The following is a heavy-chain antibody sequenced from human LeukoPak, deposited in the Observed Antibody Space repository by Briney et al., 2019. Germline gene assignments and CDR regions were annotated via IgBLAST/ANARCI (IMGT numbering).Heavy chain of an antibody. CDR2: IIPILDIA. CDR1: GGTFSSYT. D-gene: IGHD3-9*01. Sequence: SVKVSCKASGGTFSSYTISWVRQAPGQGLEWMGRIIPILDIANYAQKFQGRVTITADKSTSTAYMELSSLRSEDTAVYYCARGSPQQYYDILTGYYIEAFDIWGQGTMVTVSS. CDR3: ARGSPQQYYDILTGYYIEAFDI. V-gene: IGHV1-69*02. J-gene: IGHJ3*02.